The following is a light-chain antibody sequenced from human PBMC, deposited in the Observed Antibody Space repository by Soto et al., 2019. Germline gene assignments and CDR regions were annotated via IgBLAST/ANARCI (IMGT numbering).Light chain of an antibody. CDR3: QQYNNWPRT. J-gene: IGKJ2*01. Sequence: EIVMTQSPATLSVSPGERATLSCRASQSVSSNLAWYQQKPGQAPRLLIYGASTRATGIPARFSGSGSGTEFTITISSLLSEDFAVYYCQQYNNWPRTFGQGTKLEIK. V-gene: IGKV3-15*01. CDR2: GAS. CDR1: QSVSSN.